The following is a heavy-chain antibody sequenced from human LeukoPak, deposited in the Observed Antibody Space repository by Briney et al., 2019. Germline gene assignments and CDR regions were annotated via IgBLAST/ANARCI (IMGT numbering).Heavy chain of an antibody. D-gene: IGHD3-16*01. CDR3: ARDSPASPLGA. CDR1: GFTFSSYS. Sequence: PGGSLRLSCAASGFTFSSYSMNWVRQAPGKGLEWVSYISSSSSTIYYADSVKGRFTISRDNAKNSPYLQMNSLRAEDTAVYYCARDSPASPLGAWGQGTLVTVSS. J-gene: IGHJ5*02. CDR2: ISSSSSTI. V-gene: IGHV3-48*01.